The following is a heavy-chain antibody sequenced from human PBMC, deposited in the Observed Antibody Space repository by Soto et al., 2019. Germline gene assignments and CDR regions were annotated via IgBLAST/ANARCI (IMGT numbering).Heavy chain of an antibody. CDR1: AGSISTYY. D-gene: IGHD2-8*01. Sequence: PSETLSLTCTVSAGSISTYYWSWLGQCPGKGLEWIGYIDYTGSTKYSPSLKSRVTISLDTSKNQFSLKLSSLTAADTAVYYCARHQYCADCECYYYYMDVWGKGTTVTVSS. CDR3: ARHQYCADCECYYYYMDV. V-gene: IGHV4-59*08. CDR2: IDYTGST. J-gene: IGHJ6*03.